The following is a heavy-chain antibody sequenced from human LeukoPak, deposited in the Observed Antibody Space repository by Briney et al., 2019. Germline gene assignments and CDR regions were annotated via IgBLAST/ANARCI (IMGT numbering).Heavy chain of an antibody. CDR3: ARWDSSGYEAFDI. D-gene: IGHD3-22*01. CDR2: IIPIFGTA. J-gene: IGHJ3*02. CDR1: GGTFSSYA. Sequence: SVKVSCKASGGTFSSYAISWVRQAPGQGLEWMGGIIPIFGTANYAQKFQGRFTITADESTSTAYMELSSLRAEDTAVYYCARWDSSGYEAFDIWGQGTMVTVSS. V-gene: IGHV1-69*01.